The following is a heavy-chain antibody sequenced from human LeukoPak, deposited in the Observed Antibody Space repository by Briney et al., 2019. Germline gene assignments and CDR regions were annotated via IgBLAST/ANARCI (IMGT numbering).Heavy chain of an antibody. J-gene: IGHJ6*02. CDR3: ARDRVVVPAAIDYGMDV. D-gene: IGHD2-2*01. CDR2: IYSGGST. CDR1: GFTVSSNY. V-gene: IGHV3-53*01. Sequence: GGSLRLSCAASGFTVSSNYMNWVRQAPGKGLEWVSVIYSGGSTYYADSVKGRFTISRDNSKNTLYLQMNSLRAEDTAVYYCARDRVVVPAAIDYGMDVWGQGTTVTVS.